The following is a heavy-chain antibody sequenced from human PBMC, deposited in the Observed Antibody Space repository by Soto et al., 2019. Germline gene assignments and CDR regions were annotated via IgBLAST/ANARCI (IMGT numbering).Heavy chain of an antibody. CDR3: ARSPKPRYSSGWYLGFDY. Sequence: GASVKVSCKASGYTFTSYAMHWVRQAPGQRLEWMGWINAGNGNTKYSQKFQGRVTITRDTSASTAYMELSSLRSEDTAVYYCARSPKPRYSSGWYLGFDYWGQGTLVTVSS. D-gene: IGHD6-19*01. CDR1: GYTFTSYA. J-gene: IGHJ4*02. V-gene: IGHV1-3*01. CDR2: INAGNGNT.